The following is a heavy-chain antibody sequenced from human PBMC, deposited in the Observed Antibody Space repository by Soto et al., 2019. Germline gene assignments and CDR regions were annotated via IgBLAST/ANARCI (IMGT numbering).Heavy chain of an antibody. J-gene: IGHJ6*02. Sequence: TLSLTCAVYGGSFSGYYWSWIRQPPGKGLEWIGEINHSGSTNYNPSLKSRVTISVDTSKNQFSLKLSSVTAADTAVYYCARGRAYYDILTGYYKNYYYGMDVWGQGTTVTVSS. CDR3: ARGRAYYDILTGYYKNYYYGMDV. V-gene: IGHV4-34*01. CDR1: GGSFSGYY. CDR2: INHSGST. D-gene: IGHD3-9*01.